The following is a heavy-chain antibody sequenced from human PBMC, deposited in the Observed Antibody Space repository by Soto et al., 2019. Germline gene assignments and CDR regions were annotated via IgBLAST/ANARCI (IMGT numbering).Heavy chain of an antibody. CDR2: IGSGSRGT. V-gene: IGHV3-23*01. D-gene: IGHD6-19*01. Sequence: EAQLLESGGGLVQPGGSLRLSCAASGFAFSNFAMSWVRQAPGKGLEWVSAIGSGSRGTHYAESVEDRFIISRDDSKNILYLQLNSLTAADTAVYYCAAPRVAVPHTRYFDPWGQGTPVNVSP. CDR1: GFAFSNFA. CDR3: AAPRVAVPHTRYFDP. J-gene: IGHJ5*02.